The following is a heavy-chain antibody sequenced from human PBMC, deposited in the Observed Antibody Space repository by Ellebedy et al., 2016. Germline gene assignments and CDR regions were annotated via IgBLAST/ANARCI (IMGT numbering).Heavy chain of an antibody. Sequence: SETLSLXCAVYGGSFSGYYWSWIRQPPGKGLEWIGEINHSGSTNYNPSLKSRVTISVDTSKNQFSLKLSSVTAADTAVYYCARYPWVAGYGMDVWGQGTTVTVSS. V-gene: IGHV4-34*01. CDR1: GGSFSGYY. CDR2: INHSGST. D-gene: IGHD6-19*01. J-gene: IGHJ6*02. CDR3: ARYPWVAGYGMDV.